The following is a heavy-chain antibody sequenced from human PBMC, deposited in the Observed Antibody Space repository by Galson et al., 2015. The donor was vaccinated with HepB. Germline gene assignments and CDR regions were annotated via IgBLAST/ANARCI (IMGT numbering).Heavy chain of an antibody. CDR3: AREMVAAHKWFDP. J-gene: IGHJ5*02. CDR1: GYTFPGYN. CDR2: MNPNTGGT. D-gene: IGHD2-15*01. Sequence: SVKVSCKASGYTFPGYNIHWVRQAPGQGLEWMGLMNPNTGGTDYTQKFQDRVTMTRDTSINTAFLEVKRLTPNDTAVYYCAREMVAAHKWFDPWGQGTLVTVSS. V-gene: IGHV1-2*06.